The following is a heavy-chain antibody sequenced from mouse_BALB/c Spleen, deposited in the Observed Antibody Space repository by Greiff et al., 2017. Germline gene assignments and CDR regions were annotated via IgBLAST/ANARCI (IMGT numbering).Heavy chain of an antibody. D-gene: IGHD2-12*01. CDR1: GFTFSSFG. J-gene: IGHJ4*01. CDR2: ISSGSSTN. V-gene: IGHV5-17*02. Sequence: EVKLMESGGGLVQPGGSRKLSCAASGFTFSSFGMHWVRQAPEKGLEWVAYISSGSSTNYYADTVKGRFTISRDNPKNTLLLQMTSLRSEDTAMYYCARGVLLLMDYWGQGTSVTVSS. CDR3: ARGVLLLMDY.